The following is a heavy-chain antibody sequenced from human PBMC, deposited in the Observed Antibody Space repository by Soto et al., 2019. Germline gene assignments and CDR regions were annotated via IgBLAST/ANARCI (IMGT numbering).Heavy chain of an antibody. D-gene: IGHD6-19*01. CDR1: GYIFTSYG. J-gene: IGHJ5*02. CDR3: ARAHPSLAYSSGWPKWFDP. Sequence: ASVKVSCKASGYIFTSYGINWVRQAPGQGLEWMGGVIPIFGTANYAQKFQGRVTITADESTSTAYMELSSLRSEDTAVYYCARAHPSLAYSSGWPKWFDPWGQGTLVTVSS. CDR2: VIPIFGTA. V-gene: IGHV1-69*13.